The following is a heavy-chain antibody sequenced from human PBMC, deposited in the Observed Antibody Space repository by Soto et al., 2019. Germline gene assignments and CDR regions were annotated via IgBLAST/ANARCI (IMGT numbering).Heavy chain of an antibody. D-gene: IGHD6-19*01. Sequence: EVQLLESGGGLVQPGGSLSLSCPASGFPFSSYARSWFRQAPGKGLEWVSAISGSGGSTYYADSVKGRFTISRDNSKNTLYLQMNSLRAEDTAVYYCAKGSSSGWYRPMDVWGQGTTVTVSS. CDR1: GFPFSSYA. V-gene: IGHV3-23*01. CDR2: ISGSGGST. CDR3: AKGSSSGWYRPMDV. J-gene: IGHJ6*02.